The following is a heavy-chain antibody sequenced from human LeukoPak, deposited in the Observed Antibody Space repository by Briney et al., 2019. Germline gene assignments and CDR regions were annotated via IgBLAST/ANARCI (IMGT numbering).Heavy chain of an antibody. D-gene: IGHD3-10*01. CDR3: AKGVLPTGFDY. J-gene: IGHJ4*02. CDR1: GFTFSYYG. CDR2: IRYDGNDK. Sequence: GGSLRLSCAASGFTFSYYGMHWVRQAPGKGLEWVAFIRYDGNDKFYADSVKGRFTISRDNSKNTLYLQMNSLRAEDTAIYYCAKGVLPTGFDYWGQGTLVTVSS. V-gene: IGHV3-30*02.